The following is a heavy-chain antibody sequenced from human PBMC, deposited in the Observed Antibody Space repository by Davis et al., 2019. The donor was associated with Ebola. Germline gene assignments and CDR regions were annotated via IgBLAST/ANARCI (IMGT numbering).Heavy chain of an antibody. CDR2: ISGSGGST. V-gene: IGHV3-23*01. CDR3: AKGGITMIVAYYFDY. D-gene: IGHD3-22*01. J-gene: IGHJ4*02. Sequence: GGSLRLSCAASGFTVSSNYMSWVRQAPGKGLEWVSAISGSGGSTYYADSVKGRFTISRDNSKNTLYLQMNSLRAEDTAVYYCAKGGITMIVAYYFDYWGQGTLVTVSS. CDR1: GFTVSSNY.